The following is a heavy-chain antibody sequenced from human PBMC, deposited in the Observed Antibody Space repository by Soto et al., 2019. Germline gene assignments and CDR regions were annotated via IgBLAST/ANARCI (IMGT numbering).Heavy chain of an antibody. V-gene: IGHV3-66*01. Sequence: GGSLRLSCAASGFTVSSNYMSWVRQAPGKGLEWVSVIYSGGSTYYADSVKGRFTISRDNSKNTLYLQMNSLRAEDTAVYYCARTRPVYDYIWGLEGYYFDYWGQGTLVTVSS. CDR1: GFTVSSNY. CDR2: IYSGGST. CDR3: ARTRPVYDYIWGLEGYYFDY. D-gene: IGHD3-16*01. J-gene: IGHJ4*02.